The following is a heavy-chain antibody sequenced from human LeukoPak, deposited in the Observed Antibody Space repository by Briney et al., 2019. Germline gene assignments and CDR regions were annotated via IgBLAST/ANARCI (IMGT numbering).Heavy chain of an antibody. CDR1: GGSVSSGTYY. Sequence: SETLSLTCTVSGGSVSSGTYYWSWIRQPPGKGLEWIGCIYYSGSTNYNPSLKSRVTISVDTSKNQFSLKLSSVTAADTAVYYCARGPDYYGSGSYYFDYWGQGTLVTVSS. D-gene: IGHD3-10*01. J-gene: IGHJ4*02. CDR3: ARGPDYYGSGSYYFDY. V-gene: IGHV4-61*01. CDR2: IYYSGST.